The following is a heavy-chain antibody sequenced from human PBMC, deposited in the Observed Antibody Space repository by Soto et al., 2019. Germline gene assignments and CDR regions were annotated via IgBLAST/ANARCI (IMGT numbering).Heavy chain of an antibody. CDR2: IYYSGST. J-gene: IGHJ4*02. D-gene: IGHD3-10*01. V-gene: IGHV4-59*01. CDR3: AREIGANRFAY. Sequence: QVQLQESGPGLVKPSETLSLTCTVSGGSISSYYWSWIRQPPGKGLEWIGYIYYSGSTNYNPSLKSRVTISVDTSKNQFSLKLSSVTAADTAVYYCAREIGANRFAYWGQGTLVTVSS. CDR1: GGSISSYY.